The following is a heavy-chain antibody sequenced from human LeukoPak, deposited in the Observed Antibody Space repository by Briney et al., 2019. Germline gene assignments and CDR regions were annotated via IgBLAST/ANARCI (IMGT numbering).Heavy chain of an antibody. CDR1: GFTFSSYA. CDR2: ISVSNSPI. V-gene: IGHV3-48*01. J-gene: IGHJ4*02. D-gene: IGHD2-21*01. Sequence: GGSLRLSCAASGFTFSSYAMNWVRQAPGKGLEWVSYISVSNSPIYYADSVKGRFTISRDNAKNSLYLQMDSLRAEDTAIYYCARVRDAYNYFHYWGQGTLVTVSS. CDR3: ARVRDAYNYFHY.